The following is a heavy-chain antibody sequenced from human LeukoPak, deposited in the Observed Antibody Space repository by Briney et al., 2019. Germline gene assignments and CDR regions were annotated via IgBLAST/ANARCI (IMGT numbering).Heavy chain of an antibody. CDR2: ITRSGSNL. CDR3: ARNFDS. V-gene: IGHV3-48*03. CDR1: GLTFTSAD. J-gene: IGHJ4*02. Sequence: GGSLRLSCVASGLTFTSADFNWIRQAPGKGLEWLSTITRSGSNLSYADSLKGRFTPSRDDAKDSVYLQMESLRVEDTAIYYCARNFDSWGQGTLVTVSS.